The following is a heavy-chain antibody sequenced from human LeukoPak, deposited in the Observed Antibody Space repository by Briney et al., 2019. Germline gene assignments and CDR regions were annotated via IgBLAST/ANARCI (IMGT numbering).Heavy chain of an antibody. V-gene: IGHV1-24*01. J-gene: IGHJ4*02. D-gene: IGHD3-3*01. CDR3: ATSREYYDFWSGQFDY. Sequence: ASVKVSCKVSGYTLTELSMHWVRQAPGKGLEWMGGFDPEDGETIYAQKFQGRVTMTEDTSTDTAYMELSSLRPEDTAVYYCATSREYYDFWSGQFDYWGQGTLVTVSS. CDR1: GYTLTELS. CDR2: FDPEDGET.